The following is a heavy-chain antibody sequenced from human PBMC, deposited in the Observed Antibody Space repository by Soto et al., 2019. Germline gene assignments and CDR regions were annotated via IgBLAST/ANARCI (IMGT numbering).Heavy chain of an antibody. V-gene: IGHV3-13*01. J-gene: IGHJ4*02. D-gene: IGHD3-9*01. CDR3: ARGYDILTGALDY. CDR1: GFTFSSYD. Sequence: EVPLVESGGGLVQPGGSLRLSCAASGFTFSSYDMHWVRQATGKGLEWVSAIGTAGDTYYPGSVKGRFTISRENAKNSLYLQMNSLRAGDTAVYYCARGYDILTGALDYWGQGTLVTVSS. CDR2: IGTAGDT.